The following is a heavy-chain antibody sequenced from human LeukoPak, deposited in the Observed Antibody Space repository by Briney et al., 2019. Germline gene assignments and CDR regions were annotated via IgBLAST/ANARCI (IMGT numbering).Heavy chain of an antibody. CDR3: GRVRTGNSGSPEYFED. D-gene: IGHD5-12*01. J-gene: IGHJ1*01. Sequence: SETLSLTCTVSGGSISSYYWSWIRQPPGKGLEWIGYMFYGGRTNSNPSLKSRVTMSVDTSKNQLSLRLNSVTAADTAVYYCGRVRTGNSGSPEYFEDWGQGTLVTVSS. V-gene: IGHV4-59*01. CDR2: MFYGGRT. CDR1: GGSISSYY.